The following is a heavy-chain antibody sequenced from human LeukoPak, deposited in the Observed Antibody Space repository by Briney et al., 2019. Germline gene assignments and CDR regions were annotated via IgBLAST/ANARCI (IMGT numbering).Heavy chain of an antibody. V-gene: IGHV3-7*04. J-gene: IGHJ4*02. D-gene: IGHD2/OR15-2a*01. CDR2: IKEDGSEK. CDR1: GFTVSSNY. CDR3: ARDPSVLDYFDY. Sequence: GGSLRLSCAASGFTVSSNYMSWVRQAPGKGLEWVANIKEDGSEKYYVDSVKGRFTISRDNAKNSLYLQLNSLRAEDTAVYYCARDPSVLDYFDYWGQGTLVTVSS.